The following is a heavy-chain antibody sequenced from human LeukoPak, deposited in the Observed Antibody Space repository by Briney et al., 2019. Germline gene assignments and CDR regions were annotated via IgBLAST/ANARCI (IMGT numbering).Heavy chain of an antibody. J-gene: IGHJ3*02. CDR2: INWNGGST. V-gene: IGHV3-20*04. D-gene: IGHD3-3*01. CDR3: AREALGVVTSAFDI. CDR1: EFTYDDYG. Sequence: PGGSLRLSCEASEFTYDDYGMSWVRQAPGKGLEWVSGINWNGGSTGYADSVKGRFTISRDNAKNSLYLQMNSLRAEDTALYYCAREALGVVTSAFDIWGQGTMVTVSS.